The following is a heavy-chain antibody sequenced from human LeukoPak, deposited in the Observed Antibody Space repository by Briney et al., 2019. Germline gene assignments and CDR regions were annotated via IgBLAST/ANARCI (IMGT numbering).Heavy chain of an antibody. J-gene: IGHJ4*02. CDR1: GGSISSSSYY. CDR2: IYYSGST. CDR3: ARRLGGTSTGFDY. D-gene: IGHD2-2*01. Sequence: SETLSLTCTVSGGSISSSSYYWGWIRQPPGKGLEWIGSIYYSGSTYYNTSLKSRVTISVDTSKNQFSLKLSSVTAADTAVYYCARRLGGTSTGFDYWGQGTLVTVSS. V-gene: IGHV4-39*01.